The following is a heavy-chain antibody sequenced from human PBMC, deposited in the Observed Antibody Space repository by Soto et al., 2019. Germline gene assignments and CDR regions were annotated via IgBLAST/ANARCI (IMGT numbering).Heavy chain of an antibody. Sequence: QITLKESGPTLVKPTQTLTLTCTFSGFSLRTSGVGVGWIRQPPGKALEWLALIYWDDDKRYSPSLKSRLTITKDPSKNQVVLAMTNRDPVDTATYYCARMYYYGSGSYYNGFDYWGQGTLVTVSS. CDR2: IYWDDDK. CDR1: GFSLRTSGVG. J-gene: IGHJ4*02. CDR3: ARMYYYGSGSYYNGFDY. V-gene: IGHV2-5*02. D-gene: IGHD3-10*01.